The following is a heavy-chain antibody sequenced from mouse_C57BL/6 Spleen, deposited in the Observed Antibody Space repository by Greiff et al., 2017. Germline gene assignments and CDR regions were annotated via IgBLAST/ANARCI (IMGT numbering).Heavy chain of an antibody. V-gene: IGHV1-81*01. J-gene: IGHJ2*01. CDR2: IYPRSGNT. Sequence: VQLVESGAELARPGASVKLSCKASGYTFTSYGISWVKQRTGQGLEWIGEIYPRSGNTYYNEKFKGKATLTADKSSSTAYMELRSLTSEDSAVYFCARGGDGSSYGTLDYWGQGTTLTVSS. CDR3: ARGGDGSSYGTLDY. D-gene: IGHD1-1*01. CDR1: GYTFTSYG.